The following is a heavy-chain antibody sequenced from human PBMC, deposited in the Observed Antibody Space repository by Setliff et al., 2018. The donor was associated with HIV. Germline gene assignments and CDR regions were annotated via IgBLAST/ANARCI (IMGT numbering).Heavy chain of an antibody. V-gene: IGHV3-49*04. Sequence: PGGSLRLSCTASGFNFGDFGMSWVRQAPGKGLEWVAFIRSKGYGGTTEYAASVKGRFTISRDDSKRITYLQMNSLKTEDTAVYYCARQPYSSSAIFDYWGQGTLVTVSS. CDR2: IRSKGYGGTT. CDR3: ARQPYSSSAIFDY. D-gene: IGHD6-6*01. J-gene: IGHJ4*02. CDR1: GFNFGDFG.